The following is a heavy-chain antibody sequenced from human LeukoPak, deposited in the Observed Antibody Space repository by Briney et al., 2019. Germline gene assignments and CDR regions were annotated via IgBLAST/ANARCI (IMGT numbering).Heavy chain of an antibody. CDR3: VKHVGSRWSNNRFDP. V-gene: IGHV3-23*01. CDR2: VSRFGGTT. Sequence: GGSLRLSCAASGFTFDSYAMSWVRRAPGKGLEWVSAVSRFGGTTYYADSAKGRFPISRDNSNNTVYLQMNSLRVGDTALYYCVKHVGSRWSNNRFDPWGQGTLVTVS. J-gene: IGHJ5*02. D-gene: IGHD6-13*01. CDR1: GFTFDSYA.